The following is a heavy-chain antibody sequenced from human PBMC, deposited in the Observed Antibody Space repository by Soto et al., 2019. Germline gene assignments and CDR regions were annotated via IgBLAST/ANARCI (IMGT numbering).Heavy chain of an antibody. CDR1: GDTFNKYA. CDR3: ATGIDYGGVNRINY. Sequence: SVKVSCKASGDTFNKYAFNWVRQAPGQGLEWMGGIIPIFGTPNYAQRVQGRVTITADESTSTAYMELSSLRSEDTAVYYCATGIDYGGVNRINYWDRETLFTAAS. V-gene: IGHV1-69*13. J-gene: IGHJ4*01. D-gene: IGHD4-17*01. CDR2: IIPIFGTP.